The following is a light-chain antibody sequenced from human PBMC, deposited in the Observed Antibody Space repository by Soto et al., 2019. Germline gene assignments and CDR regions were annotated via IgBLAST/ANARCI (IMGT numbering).Light chain of an antibody. J-gene: IGKJ5*01. CDR1: QSVSSY. CDR3: QQYSDWPSIT. CDR2: EVS. V-gene: IGKV3-15*01. Sequence: EIEMTQSPATLSVSAGERATLSCRATQSVSSYLAWYQLKPGQAPRLLIYEVSTRATGIPARFGGSGSGTEFTLTISSLQSEDFAVYYCQQYSDWPSITFGQGTRLEIK.